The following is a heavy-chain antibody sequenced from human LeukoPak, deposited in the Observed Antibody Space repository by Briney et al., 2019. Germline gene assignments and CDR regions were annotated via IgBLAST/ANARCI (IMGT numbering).Heavy chain of an antibody. CDR1: GGSISSGDYY. V-gene: IGHV4-30-4*08. Sequence: SETLSLTCTVSGGSISSGDYYWSWIRQPPGKGLEWIGYIYYSGSTYYNPSLKSRVTISVDTSKNQFSLKLSSVTAADTAVYYCASTVGDYLKSDTFDIWGQGTMVTVSS. CDR3: ASTVGDYLKSDTFDI. J-gene: IGHJ3*02. D-gene: IGHD4-17*01. CDR2: IYYSGST.